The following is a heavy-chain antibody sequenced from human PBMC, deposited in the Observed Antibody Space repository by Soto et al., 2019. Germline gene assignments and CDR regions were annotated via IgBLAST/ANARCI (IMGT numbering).Heavy chain of an antibody. D-gene: IGHD2-15*01. CDR3: ARRLGYCSGGSCFPTLDY. CDR2: IYYSGSS. V-gene: IGHV4-39*01. CDR1: GGSISSSSYY. J-gene: IGHJ4*02. Sequence: QLQLQESGPGLVKPSETLSLTCTVSGGSISSSSYYWGWIRQPPGKVLEWIGSIYYSGSSYYNPSLKSRVTITVDTSKNQFSLKLSSVTAADTAVYYCARRLGYCSGGSCFPTLDYWGQGTLVTVSS.